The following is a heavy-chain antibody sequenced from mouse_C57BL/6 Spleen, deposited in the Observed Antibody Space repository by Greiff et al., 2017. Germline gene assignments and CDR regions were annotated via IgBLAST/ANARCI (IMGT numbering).Heavy chain of an antibody. J-gene: IGHJ2*01. Sequence: QVQLQQSGPELVKPGASVKLSCKASGYTFPSYDINWVKQRPGQGLEWIGWIYPRDGSTKYNEKLKGKATLTVDTSSSTAYMELHSMTSEDSAVYFCARDYYGSSQYYFDYWGQGTTLTVSS. CDR3: ARDYYGSSQYYFDY. CDR1: GYTFPSYD. D-gene: IGHD1-1*01. CDR2: IYPRDGST. V-gene: IGHV1-85*01.